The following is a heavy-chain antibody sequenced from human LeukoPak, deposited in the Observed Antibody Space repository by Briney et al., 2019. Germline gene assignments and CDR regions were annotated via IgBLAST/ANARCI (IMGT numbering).Heavy chain of an antibody. V-gene: IGHV3-30*02. CDR1: GFTFSSYG. CDR2: IRYDGSNK. J-gene: IGHJ4*02. CDR3: AKPLVGATTGPFDY. D-gene: IGHD1-26*01. Sequence: GGSLRLSCAASGFTFSSYGMHWVRQAPGKGLEWVAFIRYDGSNKYYADSVKGRFTISRDNSKNTLYLQMNSLRAEDTAVYYCAKPLVGATTGPFDYWGQGTLVTVSS.